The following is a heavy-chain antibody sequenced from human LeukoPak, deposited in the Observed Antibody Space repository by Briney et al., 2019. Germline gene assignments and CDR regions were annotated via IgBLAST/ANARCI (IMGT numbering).Heavy chain of an antibody. J-gene: IGHJ6*02. CDR2: ISSSSTYI. V-gene: IGHV3-21*01. CDR1: GLTVSSNY. D-gene: IGHD3-10*01. Sequence: GGSLRLSCAASGLTVSSNYMSWVCQAPGKGLEWVSFISSSSTYIYNADSVKGRFTISRDNAKNSLYLQMNSLRVEDTAVYYCARVLLWFGEALDYGMDVWGQGTTVTVSS. CDR3: ARVLLWFGEALDYGMDV.